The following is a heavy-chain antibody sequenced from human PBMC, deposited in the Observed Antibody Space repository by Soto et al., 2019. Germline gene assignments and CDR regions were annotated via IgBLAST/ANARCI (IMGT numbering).Heavy chain of an antibody. Sequence: QVQRQESGPGLVKPSGTLSLTCAVSGGSFTSNNWWTWVRQPPGQGLEWIGEIYRTGSTNYNPSLKSRVTISLDKSENQCSLKVTSLTAADTAVYYCASRDPGTSVDYWGQGTLVTVSS. D-gene: IGHD1-7*01. J-gene: IGHJ4*02. CDR3: ASRDPGTSVDY. CDR2: IYRTGST. CDR1: GGSFTSNNW. V-gene: IGHV4-4*02.